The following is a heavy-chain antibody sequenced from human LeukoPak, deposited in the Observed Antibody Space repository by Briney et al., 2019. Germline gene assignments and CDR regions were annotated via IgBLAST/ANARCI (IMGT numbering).Heavy chain of an antibody. CDR1: GYSFTSYW. CDR2: IYPGDSDT. D-gene: IGHD3-22*01. CDR3: ARHRITMIPDY. Sequence: GESLKISCKGSGYSFTSYWIAWVRQMPGKGLEWMGIIYPGDSDTRYSPSFQGQVTFSADKSISTAYLQWSSLKASDTAMYYCARHRITMIPDYWGQGTLVTVSS. J-gene: IGHJ4*02. V-gene: IGHV5-51*01.